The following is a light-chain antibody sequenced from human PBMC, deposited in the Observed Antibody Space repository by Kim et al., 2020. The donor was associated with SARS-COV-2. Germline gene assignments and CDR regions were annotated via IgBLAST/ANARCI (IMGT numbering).Light chain of an antibody. Sequence: SVGDRVTITCRASQTSNSRLAWYQQKPGKAPKLLIYDASTLESGVPSRFSGSGSGTRFTLTISSLQPDDLATYYCQQYDSYSWTFGQGTKVDIK. CDR2: DAS. V-gene: IGKV1-5*01. CDR3: QQYDSYSWT. CDR1: QTSNSR. J-gene: IGKJ1*01.